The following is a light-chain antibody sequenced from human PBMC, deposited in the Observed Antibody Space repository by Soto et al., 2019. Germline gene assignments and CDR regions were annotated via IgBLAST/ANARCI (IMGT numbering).Light chain of an antibody. J-gene: IGKJ3*01. V-gene: IGKV1-9*01. CDR2: DTS. CDR3: QYFNHYPRII. Sequence: DIQLTQSPSFLSASVGDRVTITCRASQAISSYLAWYQQKPGKAPKLLIYDTSTLQTGVPSRFSGRGSGTDFTPTISSLQPEDSATYYCQYFNHYPRIIFGPGTKVDI. CDR1: QAISSY.